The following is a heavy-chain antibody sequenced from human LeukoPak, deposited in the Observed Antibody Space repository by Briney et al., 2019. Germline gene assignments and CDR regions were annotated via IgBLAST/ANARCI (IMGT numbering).Heavy chain of an antibody. Sequence: PGGSLRLSCAASGFTFTDYWMSWVRQAPGKGLEWVANIKRDGSEKYYVDSVKGRFTISRDNAKNSLYLQMNSLRAEDTAVYYCAKASYSNMGWGQGTLVTVST. D-gene: IGHD4-11*01. CDR3: AKASYSNMG. CDR1: GFTFTDYW. CDR2: IKRDGSEK. V-gene: IGHV3-7*03. J-gene: IGHJ4*02.